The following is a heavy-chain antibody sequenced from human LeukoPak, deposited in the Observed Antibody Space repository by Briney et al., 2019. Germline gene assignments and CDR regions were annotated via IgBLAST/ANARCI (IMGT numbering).Heavy chain of an antibody. D-gene: IGHD6-19*01. Sequence: GGSLRLSCAASGFTFSSYGMHWVRQAPGKGLEWVAVIWYDGSNKYYADSVKGRFTISRDNSKNTLYPQMNSLRAEDTAVYYCARDIRMVAVAGTGDYWGQGTLVTVSS. J-gene: IGHJ4*02. CDR2: IWYDGSNK. V-gene: IGHV3-33*01. CDR1: GFTFSSYG. CDR3: ARDIRMVAVAGTGDY.